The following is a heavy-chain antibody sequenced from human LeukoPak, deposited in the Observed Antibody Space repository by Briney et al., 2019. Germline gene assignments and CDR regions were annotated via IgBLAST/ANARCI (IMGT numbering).Heavy chain of an antibody. Sequence: ASVKVSCKASGGTFSSYAISWVRQAPGQGLEWMGGTIPIFGTANYAQKFQGRVTITADESTSTAYMELSSLRSEDTAVYYCARDPHTYYDSSGTPPGYWGQGTLVTVSS. CDR2: TIPIFGTA. J-gene: IGHJ4*02. CDR3: ARDPHTYYDSSGTPPGY. V-gene: IGHV1-69*13. CDR1: GGTFSSYA. D-gene: IGHD3-22*01.